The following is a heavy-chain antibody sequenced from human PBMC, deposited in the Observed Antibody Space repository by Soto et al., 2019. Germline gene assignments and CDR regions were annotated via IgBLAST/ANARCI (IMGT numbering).Heavy chain of an antibody. D-gene: IGHD3-16*01. CDR2: ISAYNGNT. CDR3: ARVLPTKTMITFGGVISY. CDR1: GYTFTSYG. V-gene: IGHV1-18*01. Sequence: ASVKVSCKASGYTFTSYGISWVRQAPGQGLEWMGWISAYNGNTNYAQKLQGRVTMTTDTSTSTAYMELRSLRSDDTTVYYCARVLPTKTMITFGGVISYWGQGTLVTVSS. J-gene: IGHJ4*02.